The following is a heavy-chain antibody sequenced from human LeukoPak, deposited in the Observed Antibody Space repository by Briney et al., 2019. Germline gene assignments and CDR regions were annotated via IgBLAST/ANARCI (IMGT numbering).Heavy chain of an antibody. CDR2: IIPIFGTG. J-gene: IGHJ4*02. D-gene: IGHD3-22*01. Sequence: EASVKVSCKTSGGTFSTYAISWVRQAPGQGLEWKGGIIPIFGTGNYAQKFQGRVTITADESTSTAYMELSSLRSEDTAVYYCARGLGDSSGYYYSDYWGQGTLVTVSS. CDR3: ARGLGDSSGYYYSDY. CDR1: GGTFSTYA. V-gene: IGHV1-69*13.